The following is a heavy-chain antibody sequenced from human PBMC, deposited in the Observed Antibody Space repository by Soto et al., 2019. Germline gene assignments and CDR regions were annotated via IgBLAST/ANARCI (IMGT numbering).Heavy chain of an antibody. J-gene: IGHJ6*02. CDR2: IWYDGSNK. V-gene: IGHV3-33*01. Sequence: QVQLVESGGGVVQPGRSLRLSCAPSGFTFNTYGMHWVRQAPGKGLEWVAVIWYDGSNKYYADSVKGRFTISRDNSKNTLYLQMNSLRADDTAVYYCARGDRISIFATYYSYYGMDVWGQGTTVIVSS. CDR3: ARGDRISIFATYYSYYGMDV. CDR1: GFTFNTYG. D-gene: IGHD3-3*01.